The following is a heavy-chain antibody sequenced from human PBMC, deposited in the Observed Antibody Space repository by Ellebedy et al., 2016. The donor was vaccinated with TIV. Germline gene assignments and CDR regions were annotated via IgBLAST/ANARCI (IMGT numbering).Heavy chain of an antibody. CDR1: GFTFSSYW. J-gene: IGHJ4*02. Sequence: GGSLRLSXEASGFTFSSYWMSWVRQAPGKGLEWVANMKQDGSEKFYVDSVKGRFTISRDNAKNSLYLHMSSLRPEDTAVYYCARLNWGRFAFDFWGQGILVTVSS. CDR3: ARLNWGRFAFDF. V-gene: IGHV3-7*01. D-gene: IGHD7-27*01. CDR2: MKQDGSEK.